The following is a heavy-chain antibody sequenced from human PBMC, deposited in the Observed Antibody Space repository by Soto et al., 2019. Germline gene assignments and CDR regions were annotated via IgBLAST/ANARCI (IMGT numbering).Heavy chain of an antibody. Sequence: ASVKVSCKASGYTFTSYAMHWVRQAPGQRLEWMGWINAGNGSTYYADSVKGRFTISRDNSKNTLYLQMNSLRAEDTAVYYCARAPGSSGYSDYFDYWGQGTLVTVSS. D-gene: IGHD3-22*01. CDR2: INAGNGST. CDR3: ARAPGSSGYSDYFDY. V-gene: IGHV1-3*01. CDR1: GYTFTSYA. J-gene: IGHJ4*02.